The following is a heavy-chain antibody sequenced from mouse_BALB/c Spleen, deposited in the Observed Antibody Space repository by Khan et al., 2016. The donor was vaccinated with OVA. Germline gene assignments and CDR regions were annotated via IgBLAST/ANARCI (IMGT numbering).Heavy chain of an antibody. V-gene: IGHV5-6*01. CDR3: ARHLTGSFAY. CDR2: INSDGTYT. D-gene: IGHD4-1*01. J-gene: IGHJ3*01. Sequence: EVELVESGGDLVKPGGSLKLSCAASGFTFSNYGMSWVRQIPDKRLEWVATINSDGTYTYYPDSVKGRFTISRNNAKNTLYLEMSSLKSEDTAMYYRARHLTGSFAYGGQGTMVTVSA. CDR1: GFTFSNYG.